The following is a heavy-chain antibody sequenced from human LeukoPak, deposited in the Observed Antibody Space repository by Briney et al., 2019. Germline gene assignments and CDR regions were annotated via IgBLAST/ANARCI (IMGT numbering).Heavy chain of an antibody. CDR1: GFTFSSYW. CDR3: ARVPSSGYYYDSSGYSDY. CDR2: IKQDGSEK. D-gene: IGHD3-22*01. J-gene: IGHJ4*02. V-gene: IGHV3-7*01. Sequence: PGGTLRLSCAASGFTFSSYWLSWVRQAPGKGLEWVGNIKQDGSEKYYVDSVKGRFTISRDNAKNSLYLQMNRLRAEDTAVYYCARVPSSGYYYDSSGYSDYWGQGTLVTVSS.